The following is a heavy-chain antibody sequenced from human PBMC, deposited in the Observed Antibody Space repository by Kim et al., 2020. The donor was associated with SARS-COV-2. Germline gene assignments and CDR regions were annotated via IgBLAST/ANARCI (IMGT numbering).Heavy chain of an antibody. Sequence: SETLSLTCTVSGGSISSGGYYWSWIRQHPGKGLEWIGYIYYSGSTYYNPSLKSRVTISVDTSKNQFSLKLSSVTAADTAVYYCAREKSRLVMRWGQGTLVTVSS. J-gene: IGHJ4*02. CDR1: GGSISSGGYY. V-gene: IGHV4-31*03. CDR3: AREKSRLVMR. CDR2: IYYSGST. D-gene: IGHD3-9*01.